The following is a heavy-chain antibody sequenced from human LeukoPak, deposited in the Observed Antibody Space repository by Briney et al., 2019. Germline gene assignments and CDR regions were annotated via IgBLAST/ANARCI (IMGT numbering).Heavy chain of an antibody. CDR1: VYTFTSYG. Sequence: ASVNVSCKASVYTFTSYGITWMREAPGQGLEWMGWISSYNGNTNYAQKFQGRVTMTTDTSTSTAYMELRSLRSDDTAVYYCARGSGFYYYDSSGYYPGAFDIWGQGTMVTVSS. CDR2: ISSYNGNT. J-gene: IGHJ3*02. CDR3: ARGSGFYYYDSSGYYPGAFDI. V-gene: IGHV1-18*01. D-gene: IGHD3-22*01.